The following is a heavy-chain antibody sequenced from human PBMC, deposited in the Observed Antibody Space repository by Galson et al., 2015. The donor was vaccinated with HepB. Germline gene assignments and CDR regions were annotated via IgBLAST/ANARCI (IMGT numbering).Heavy chain of an antibody. V-gene: IGHV1-69*02. Sequence: SVKVSCKASGGTFSSYTISWVRQAPGQGLEWMGRIIPILGIANYAQKLQGRVTITADKSTSTAYMELSSLRSEDTAVYYCARAKVLRFLEWLNIGWFDPWGQGTLVTVSS. CDR2: IIPILGIA. D-gene: IGHD3-3*01. J-gene: IGHJ5*02. CDR1: GGTFSSYT. CDR3: ARAKVLRFLEWLNIGWFDP.